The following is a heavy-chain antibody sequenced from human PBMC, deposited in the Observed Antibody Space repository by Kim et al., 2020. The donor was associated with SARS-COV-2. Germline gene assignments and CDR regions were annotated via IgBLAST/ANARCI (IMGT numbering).Heavy chain of an antibody. CDR2: ISAYNGNT. CDR1: GYTFTSYG. Sequence: ASVKVSCKASGYTFTSYGISWVRQAPGQGLEWMGWISAYNGNTNYAQKLQGRVTMTTDTSTSTAYMELRSLRSDDTAVYYCASSVESLQQWLANYYYYYGMDVWGQGTTVTVSS. V-gene: IGHV1-18*04. D-gene: IGHD6-19*01. J-gene: IGHJ6*02. CDR3: ASSVESLQQWLANYYYYYGMDV.